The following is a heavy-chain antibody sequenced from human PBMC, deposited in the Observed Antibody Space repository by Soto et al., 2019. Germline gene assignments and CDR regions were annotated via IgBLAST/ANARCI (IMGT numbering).Heavy chain of an antibody. V-gene: IGHV4-34*01. D-gene: IGHD6-19*01. CDR2: INHSGST. CDR3: ARGGKQWLVRSNWYFDL. Sequence: QVQLQQWGAGLLKPSETLSLTCAVYGGSFSGYYWSWIRQPPGKGLEWIGEINHSGSTNYNPSLTSRVTISVDPSKNQFSLKLSSVTAADTAVYYCARGGKQWLVRSNWYFDLWGRGTLVTVSS. J-gene: IGHJ2*01. CDR1: GGSFSGYY.